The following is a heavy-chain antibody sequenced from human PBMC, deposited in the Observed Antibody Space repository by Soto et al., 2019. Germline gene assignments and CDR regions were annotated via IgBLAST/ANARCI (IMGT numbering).Heavy chain of an antibody. CDR3: VRAPLDYYSADYFDN. CDR1: GYTFTEYD. V-gene: IGHV1-8*01. Sequence: QVQLVQSGAEVKRPGASVKVSCKASGYTFTEYDINWVRQATGQGLEWMGWMNPNSGNTGYAQKFQGRVTMTRDNSITTAYTELSSLRSEDTAVYFCVRAPLDYYSADYFDNWGQGTLVTVSS. CDR2: MNPNSGNT. D-gene: IGHD2-21*01. J-gene: IGHJ4*02.